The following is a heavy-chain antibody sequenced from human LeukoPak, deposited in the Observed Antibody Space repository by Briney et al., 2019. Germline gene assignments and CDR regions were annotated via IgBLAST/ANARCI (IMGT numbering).Heavy chain of an antibody. CDR3: ARASQPGYCSGGACYRAFDI. V-gene: IGHV4-31*03. CDR1: GGSISSGGYY. Sequence: SQTLSLTCTVSGGSISSGGYYWTWIRQPPGKGLEWIGYMSQSGSTYYNPSLKSRVTISVDTSKSQFSLKLTSVTAADTAVYYCARASQPGYCSGGACYRAFDIWGQGTMVTVSP. CDR2: MSQSGST. D-gene: IGHD2-15*01. J-gene: IGHJ3*02.